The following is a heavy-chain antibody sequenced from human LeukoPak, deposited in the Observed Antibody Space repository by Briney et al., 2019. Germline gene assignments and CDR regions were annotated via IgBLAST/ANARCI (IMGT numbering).Heavy chain of an antibody. CDR2: IYYDGST. CDR3: ARRLCSSLTCNIGPSGNWLDP. J-gene: IGHJ5*02. Sequence: PSETLSLTCTVSGGSMSNYWWNWVRQPPGKGLEWIGYIYYDGSTHYNHSLNSRVTISIDTSKNQFSLKPNSVTAADTAVYYCARRLCSSLTCNIGPSGNWLDPWGQGTLVTVSS. CDR1: GGSMSNYW. V-gene: IGHV4-59*08. D-gene: IGHD2-2*02.